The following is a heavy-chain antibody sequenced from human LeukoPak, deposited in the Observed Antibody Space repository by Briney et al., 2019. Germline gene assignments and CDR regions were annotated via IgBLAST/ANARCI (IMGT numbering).Heavy chain of an antibody. CDR3: AALRLIGDRRYWYFDY. CDR2: IFHAGKT. Sequence: SETQTLTCAVSGYPISSNYYWGWIRLPPEKGLEWIANIFHAGKTFYNPSLKSRVTMSVDTSRNQFSLQLSSVTAADAAVYYCAALRLIGDRRYWYFDYWGRDTLVTVSS. J-gene: IGHJ2*01. CDR1: GYPISSNYY. V-gene: IGHV4-38-2*01. D-gene: IGHD3-3*01.